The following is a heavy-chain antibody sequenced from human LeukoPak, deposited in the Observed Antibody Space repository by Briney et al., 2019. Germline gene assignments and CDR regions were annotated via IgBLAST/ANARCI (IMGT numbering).Heavy chain of an antibody. Sequence: SETLSLTCTVSGGSISSYYWSWIRQPPGKGLEWIGYIHYSGSTNYNPSLKSRVTMSVDTSKSQFSLNLNSVTAADTAVYYCAGSAVTMWFDPWGRGTLVTVSS. CDR1: GGSISSYY. D-gene: IGHD3-10*01. J-gene: IGHJ5*02. V-gene: IGHV4-59*01. CDR3: AGSAVTMWFDP. CDR2: IHYSGST.